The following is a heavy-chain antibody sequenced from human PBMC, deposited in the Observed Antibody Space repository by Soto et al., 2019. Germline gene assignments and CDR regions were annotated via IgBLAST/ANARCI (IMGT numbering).Heavy chain of an antibody. Sequence: GESLKISCQTSGYTFTNYWIGWVRQMPGGGLEWLGLIFPRDFDVRYSPSFEGQVTISADRSTATAFLQWRSLEASDSALYYCARDRDRHSSGLPSFDPWCQGILVTVSS. D-gene: IGHD3-22*01. V-gene: IGHV5-51*01. J-gene: IGHJ5*02. CDR2: IFPRDFDV. CDR1: GYTFTNYW. CDR3: ARDRDRHSSGLPSFDP.